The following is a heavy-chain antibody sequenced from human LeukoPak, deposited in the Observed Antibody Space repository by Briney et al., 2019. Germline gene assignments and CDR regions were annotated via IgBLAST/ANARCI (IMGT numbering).Heavy chain of an antibody. V-gene: IGHV4-39*07. D-gene: IGHD2-2*02. CDR2: IYYSGST. Sequence: PSETLSHTCTVSGGSISSSSYYWGWIRQPPGKGLEWLGSIYYSGSTYYNPSLKRRVTISVDTSKNQFSLKLSSVTAADTAVYYCAREEGEPVAQLLYPNWFDPWGQGTLVTVSS. J-gene: IGHJ5*02. CDR1: GGSISSSSYY. CDR3: AREEGEPVAQLLYPNWFDP.